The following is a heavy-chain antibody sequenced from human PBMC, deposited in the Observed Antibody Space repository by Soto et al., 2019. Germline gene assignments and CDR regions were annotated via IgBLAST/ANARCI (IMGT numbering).Heavy chain of an antibody. V-gene: IGHV3-33*01. CDR2: IWYDGSNK. CDR1: GFTFSSYG. CDR3: ARDIVVVVAATYPNYGMDV. D-gene: IGHD2-15*01. Sequence: LRLSCAASGFTFSSYGMHWVRQAPGKGLEWVAVIWYDGSNKYYADSVKGRFTISRDNSKNTLYLQMNSLRAEDTAVYYCARDIVVVVAATYPNYGMDVWGQGTTVTVSS. J-gene: IGHJ6*02.